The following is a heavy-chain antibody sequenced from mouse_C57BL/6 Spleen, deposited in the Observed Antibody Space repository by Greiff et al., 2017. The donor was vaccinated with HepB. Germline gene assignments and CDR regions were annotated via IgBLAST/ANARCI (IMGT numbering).Heavy chain of an antibody. CDR1: GFTFSSYA. Sequence: DVMLVESGEGLVKPGGSLKLSCAASGFTFSSYAMSWVRQTPEKRLEWVAYISSGGDYIYYADTVKGRFTISRDNARNTLYLQMSSLKSEDTAMYYCTSGTTTVVATDYFDYWGQGTTLTVSS. J-gene: IGHJ2*01. CDR2: ISSGGDYI. D-gene: IGHD1-1*01. CDR3: TSGTTTVVATDYFDY. V-gene: IGHV5-9-1*02.